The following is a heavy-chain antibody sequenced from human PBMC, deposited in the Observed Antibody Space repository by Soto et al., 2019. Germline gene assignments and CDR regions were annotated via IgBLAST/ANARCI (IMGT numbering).Heavy chain of an antibody. CDR3: ARVGSDYGDSYYYYGMDV. J-gene: IGHJ6*02. Sequence: GGSLRLSCAASGFTFSSYAMHWVRQAPGKGLEWVAVISYDGSNKYYADSVKGRFTISRDNSKNTLYLQMNSLRAEDTAVYYCARVGSDYGDSYYYYGMDVWGQGTTVTVSS. CDR1: GFTFSSYA. CDR2: ISYDGSNK. D-gene: IGHD4-17*01. V-gene: IGHV3-30-3*01.